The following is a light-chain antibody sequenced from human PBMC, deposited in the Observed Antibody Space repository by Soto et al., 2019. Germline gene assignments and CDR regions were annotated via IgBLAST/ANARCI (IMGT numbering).Light chain of an antibody. J-gene: IGKJ1*01. CDR3: QQYDGYSPQT. V-gene: IGKV1-5*01. CDR1: QSVRNW. CDR2: DSS. Sequence: DIQMTQSPSTLFASVGDRVTITCRASQSVRNWLAWYQLKPGRAPHLLIYDSSTLEPGVPSRFRGSGSGTEFTLTINGLQPDDFGTYYCQQYDGYSPQTFGQGTKVEIK.